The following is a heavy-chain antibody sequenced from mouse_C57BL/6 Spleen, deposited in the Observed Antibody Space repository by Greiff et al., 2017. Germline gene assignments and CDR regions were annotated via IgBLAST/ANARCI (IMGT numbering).Heavy chain of an antibody. Sequence: VQLQQSGAELVRPGASVTLSCKASGYTFTDYEMHWVKQTPVHGLEWIGAIDPETGGTAYNQKFKGKAILTADKSSSTAYMELRSLTSEDSAVYYCTRPYGNYGFAYWGQGTLVTVSA. D-gene: IGHD2-1*01. V-gene: IGHV1-15*01. CDR3: TRPYGNYGFAY. CDR2: IDPETGGT. CDR1: GYTFTDYE. J-gene: IGHJ3*01.